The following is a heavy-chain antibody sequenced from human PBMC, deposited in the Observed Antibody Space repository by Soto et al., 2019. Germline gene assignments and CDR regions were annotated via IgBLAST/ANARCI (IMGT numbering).Heavy chain of an antibody. CDR1: GFIFSNNG. CDR2: MSYDGSDT. J-gene: IGHJ4*02. CDR3: TIVRVADSALDH. Sequence: GGSLRLSCVVSGFIFSNNGMHWVRQTPGKGLEWVAFMSYDGSDTFYADSVKGRFTISRDNSKNTLFLHMSNPRAEDSAMYYCTIVRVADSALDHWGQGTLVTVPQ. D-gene: IGHD3-10*02. V-gene: IGHV3-30*02.